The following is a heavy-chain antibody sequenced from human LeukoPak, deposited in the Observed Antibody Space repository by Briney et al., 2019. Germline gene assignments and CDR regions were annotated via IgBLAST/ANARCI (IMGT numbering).Heavy chain of an antibody. CDR1: GYTFTDYY. CDR3: ARTLYIAAAPGGFDY. J-gene: IGHJ4*02. Sequence: ASVKVSCKTSGYTFTDYYMHWVRQAPGQGLEWMGWINSNSGGPKYAQKFQGRVTMTRDTSTGTVYMEPSRLRSDDTAVYYCARTLYIAAAPGGFDYWGQGTLVTVSS. V-gene: IGHV1-2*02. D-gene: IGHD6-13*01. CDR2: INSNSGGP.